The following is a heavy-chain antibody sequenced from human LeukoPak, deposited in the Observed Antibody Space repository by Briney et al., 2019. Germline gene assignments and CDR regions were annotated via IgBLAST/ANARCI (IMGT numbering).Heavy chain of an antibody. CDR1: GFTFRDYA. D-gene: IGHD3-10*01. V-gene: IGHV3-23*01. Sequence: GGSLRLSCAASGFTFRDYAMTWVRQAPGKGPEWVSTFSAGGNRTYYADSVKGRFIITRDNSKNTLYLQMNSLRAEDTAVYYCAKVLSKIYIYGTFDYWGQGSLVTVSS. CDR2: FSAGGNRT. J-gene: IGHJ4*02. CDR3: AKVLSKIYIYGTFDY.